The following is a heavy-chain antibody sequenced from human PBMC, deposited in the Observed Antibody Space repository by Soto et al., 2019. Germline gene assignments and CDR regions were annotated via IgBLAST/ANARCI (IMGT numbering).Heavy chain of an antibody. V-gene: IGHV1-69-2*01. Sequence: DVQLVQSGAEVRKPGATVKISCKVSGFIFTDYSMHWVLQAPGKGLEWMGLVDPEDDETTYAENFQGRSTLTADTSTDTAYMEPSSLRSDDTAVYYCATSVGIRPDYWGQGTLVTVSS. CDR3: ATSVGIRPDY. D-gene: IGHD1-20*01. CDR2: VDPEDDET. CDR1: GFIFTDYS. J-gene: IGHJ4*02.